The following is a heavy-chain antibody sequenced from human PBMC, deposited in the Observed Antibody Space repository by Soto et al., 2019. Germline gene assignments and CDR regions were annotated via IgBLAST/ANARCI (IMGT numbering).Heavy chain of an antibody. D-gene: IGHD3-3*01. V-gene: IGHV2-5*02. CDR1: GFSLTTSGVG. CDR2: IYWDDDK. CDR3: AHRVLRTVFGLVTTTAIYFDF. J-gene: IGHJ4*02. Sequence: QITLNESGPTVVRPTEPLTLTCRFSGFSLTTSGVGVGWVRQSPGKAPEWLALIYWDDDKRYSESLKSRLTITKDTSKNQVVLTVANLDPTDTATYYCAHRVLRTVFGLVTTTAIYFDFWGQGTPVAVYS.